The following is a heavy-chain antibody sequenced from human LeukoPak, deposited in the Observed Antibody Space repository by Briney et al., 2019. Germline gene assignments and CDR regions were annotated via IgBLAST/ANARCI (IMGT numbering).Heavy chain of an antibody. Sequence: PGGSLRLSXAASGFTFGSYWMHWVRQAPGKGLVWLSRINSDGSSTSYADSVKGRFTISRDNAKNTLYLQMNSLRAEDTAVYYCARGVRRPGFWSGYYTDYWGQGTLVTVSS. CDR2: INSDGSST. CDR3: ARGVRRPGFWSGYYTDY. J-gene: IGHJ4*02. V-gene: IGHV3-74*01. CDR1: GFTFGSYW. D-gene: IGHD3-3*01.